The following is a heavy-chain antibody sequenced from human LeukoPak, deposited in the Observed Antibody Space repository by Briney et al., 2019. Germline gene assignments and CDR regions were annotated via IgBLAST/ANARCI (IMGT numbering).Heavy chain of an antibody. Sequence: GTSVKVSCKSSGYSFSGYDINWVRQATGQGLEWMGWMNPISHNHGFAQKFQGRVTLTRDTSISTLYMELGSLESEDSGVYYCARGTPGTSPTHCWGQGTLVTVSS. V-gene: IGHV1-8*01. CDR2: MNPISHNH. J-gene: IGHJ4*02. CDR1: GYSFSGYD. CDR3: ARGTPGTSPTHC. D-gene: IGHD2-2*01.